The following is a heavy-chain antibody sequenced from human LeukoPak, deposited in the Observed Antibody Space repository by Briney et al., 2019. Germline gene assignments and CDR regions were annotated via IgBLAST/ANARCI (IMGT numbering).Heavy chain of an antibody. CDR2: ISRDSAYM. V-gene: IGHV3-21*01. Sequence: GGSLRLSCAASGFTFTTYDTNWVRQAPGMGLEWVSYISRDSAYMYLADSVKGRFTISRDNAKNSLYLQMNSLRGEDTAVYYCARDDASTARASGMDVWGKGTTVTVSS. J-gene: IGHJ6*04. D-gene: IGHD6-6*01. CDR3: ARDDASTARASGMDV. CDR1: GFTFTTYD.